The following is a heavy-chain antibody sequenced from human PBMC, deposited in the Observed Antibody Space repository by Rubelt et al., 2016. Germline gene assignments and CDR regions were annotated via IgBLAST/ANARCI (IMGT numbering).Heavy chain of an antibody. Sequence: QVQLQESGPGLVEPSETLSLTCTVSGGSISAYYWSWIRQSPGKGLEWLGYISYSESNYNPSLKSRVSMSVDTSNNQFSLRLGSVTAADTAVYYCARHFYSGTSSWDSWGQGTLVTVSS. D-gene: IGHD2-2*01. V-gene: IGHV4-59*08. CDR1: GGSISAYY. CDR2: ISYSES. CDR3: ARHFYSGTSSWDS. J-gene: IGHJ4*02.